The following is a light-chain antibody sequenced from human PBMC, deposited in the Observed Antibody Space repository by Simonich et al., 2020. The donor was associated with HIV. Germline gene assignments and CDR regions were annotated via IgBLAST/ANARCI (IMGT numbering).Light chain of an antibody. CDR1: QSVSSS. CDR2: GSS. J-gene: IGKJ2*01. V-gene: IGKV3-15*01. CDR3: HQYNNWPLF. Sequence: EIVMTQSPATLSVSPGERATLSCRASQSVSSSLAWYQQKPGQAPRLLIYGSSTRATGIPARFSGSGSGTEFTLTISSMQSEDFAVYYCHQYNNWPLFFGQGTKVEIK.